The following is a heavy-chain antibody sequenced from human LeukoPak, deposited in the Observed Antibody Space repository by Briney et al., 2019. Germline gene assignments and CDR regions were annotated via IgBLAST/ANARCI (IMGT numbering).Heavy chain of an antibody. CDR1: GFTFSNAC. CDR2: IKSKADGGTT. CDR3: TTDLIAMAGSLADAFDI. J-gene: IGHJ3*02. Sequence: GGSLSLSCAASGFTFSNACMCWVRQAQGKGLVWVGRIKSKADGGTTDYATPVKGRFTISRDDSKNTLYLQMNSLKTEDTGVYYCTTDLIAMAGSLADAFDIWGQGTMVTVS. D-gene: IGHD6-19*01. V-gene: IGHV3-15*01.